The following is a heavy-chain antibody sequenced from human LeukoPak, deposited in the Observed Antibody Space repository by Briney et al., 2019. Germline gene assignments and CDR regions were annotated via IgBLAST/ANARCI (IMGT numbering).Heavy chain of an antibody. D-gene: IGHD3-10*01. CDR1: GGSISSGGYY. J-gene: IGHJ3*02. V-gene: IGHV4-31*03. Sequence: SQTLSLTCTVSGGSISSGGYYWSWIRQHSGKGLEWIGYIYYSGSTYYNPSLKSRVTISVDTSKNQFSLKLSSVTAADTAVYYCAREHGVLLWFGELWGAFDIWGQGTMVTVSS. CDR2: IYYSGST. CDR3: AREHGVLLWFGELWGAFDI.